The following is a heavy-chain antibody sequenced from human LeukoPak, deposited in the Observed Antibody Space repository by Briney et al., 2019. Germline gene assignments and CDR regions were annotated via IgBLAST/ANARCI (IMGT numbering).Heavy chain of an antibody. D-gene: IGHD3-10*01. CDR2: INWNGGST. CDR1: GFTFDDYG. V-gene: IGHV3-20*04. J-gene: IGHJ6*03. Sequence: PGGSLRLSCAASGFTFDDYGMSWVRQAPGKGLEWVSGINWNGGSTGYADSVKGRFTISRDNAKNSLYLQMNSLRAEDAALYYCAREGYYGSGSYIHSYYYYYYMDVWGKGTTVTVSS. CDR3: AREGYYGSGSYIHSYYYYYYMDV.